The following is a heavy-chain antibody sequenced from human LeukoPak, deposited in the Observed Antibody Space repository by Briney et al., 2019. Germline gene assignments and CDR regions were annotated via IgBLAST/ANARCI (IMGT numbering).Heavy chain of an antibody. Sequence: GRSLRLSCAAFGFTFSSYAISRVRQAPGKGLEWVSAISGSGSSTYYADSVKGRFTISRDNSKNTLYLQMNSLRAEDTAVYYCAKTGDNDFWNWGQGTLVTVSS. CDR3: AKTGDNDFWN. D-gene: IGHD3-3*01. CDR2: ISGSGSST. J-gene: IGHJ4*02. CDR1: GFTFSSYA. V-gene: IGHV3-23*01.